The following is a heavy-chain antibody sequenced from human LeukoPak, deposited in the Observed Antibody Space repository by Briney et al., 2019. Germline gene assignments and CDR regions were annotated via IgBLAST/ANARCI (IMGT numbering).Heavy chain of an antibody. CDR3: ARDDGYDYYYMDV. CDR1: GYTFTSYG. D-gene: IGHD5-24*01. Sequence: ASVKVSCKASGYTFTSYGISWVRQAPGQGLEWMGWINPNSGGTNYAQKFQGRVTMTRDTSISTAYMELSRLRSDDTAVYYCARDDGYDYYYMDVWGKGTTVTISS. CDR2: INPNSGGT. J-gene: IGHJ6*03. V-gene: IGHV1-2*02.